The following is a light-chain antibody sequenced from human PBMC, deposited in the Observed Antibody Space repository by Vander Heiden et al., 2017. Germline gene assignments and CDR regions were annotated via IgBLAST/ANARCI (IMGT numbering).Light chain of an antibody. CDR3: QTWGIGIQV. CDR2: LYSDGSQ. Sequence: QLELTPSPSASASLGASLTLTCTLSSGHTTYVIAWHQQQPDKAPRYLMTLYSDGSQTKGDGIPDRFSGSSSGAERYLTISSLQSEDEADYYCQTWGIGIQVFGGGTKLTVL. V-gene: IGLV4-69*01. CDR1: SGHTTYV. J-gene: IGLJ2*01.